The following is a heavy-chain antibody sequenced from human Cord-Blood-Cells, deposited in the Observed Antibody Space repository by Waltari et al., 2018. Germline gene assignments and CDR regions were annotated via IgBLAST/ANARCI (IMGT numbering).Heavy chain of an antibody. V-gene: IGHV3-33*01. CDR1: GFTFSSYG. CDR3: ARDHGGGDCYDY. CDR2: IWYDGSNK. D-gene: IGHD2-21*01. Sequence: QVQLVESGGGVVQPGRSLRLSCAASGFTFSSYGMHWVRQAPGKGLEWVAVIWYDGSNKYYADSVKGRFTISRDNSKNTLYLQMNSLRAEDTAVYYCARDHGGGDCYDYWGQGTLVTVSS. J-gene: IGHJ4*02.